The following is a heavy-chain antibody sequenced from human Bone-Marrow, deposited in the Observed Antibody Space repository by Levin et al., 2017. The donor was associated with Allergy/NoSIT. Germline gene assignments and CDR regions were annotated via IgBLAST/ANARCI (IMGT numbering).Heavy chain of an antibody. J-gene: IGHJ6*02. CDR1: GFTFSSYA. CDR3: ASLGRGNDILTGYYNYYYGMDV. V-gene: IGHV3-30*04. CDR2: ISYDGSNK. D-gene: IGHD3-9*01. Sequence: GESLKISCAASGFTFSSYAMHWVRQAPGKGLEWVAVISYDGSNKYYADSVKGRFTISRDNSKNTLYLQMNSLRAEDTAVYYCASLGRGNDILTGYYNYYYGMDVWGQGTTVTVSS.